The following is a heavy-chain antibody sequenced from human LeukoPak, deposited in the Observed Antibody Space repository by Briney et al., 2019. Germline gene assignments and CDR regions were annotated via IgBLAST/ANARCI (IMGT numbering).Heavy chain of an antibody. CDR1: GYTFTTYY. D-gene: IGHD6-19*01. CDR3: ARAPGYSSGWYYFDY. J-gene: IGHJ4*02. Sequence: ASVKVSCKASGYTFTTYYVHWVRQAPGQGLEWMGIINPSGGSTTYAQKFRGRLTMTRDMSTSTVYMELSSLRSEDTAVYYCARAPGYSSGWYYFDYWGQGTLVTVSS. CDR2: INPSGGST. V-gene: IGHV1-46*01.